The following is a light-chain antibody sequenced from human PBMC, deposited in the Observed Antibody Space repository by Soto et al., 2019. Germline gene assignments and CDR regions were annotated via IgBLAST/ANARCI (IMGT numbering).Light chain of an antibody. CDR2: EVS. CDR3: SSYAGSNNLGV. V-gene: IGLV2-8*01. J-gene: IGLJ2*01. CDR1: SSDIGYYNF. Sequence: QSVLTQPPSASGSPGQSVTISCTGTSSDIGYYNFVSWYQQHPGKAPKLMIYEVSERPSGVPDRFSGSKSGNTASLTVSGLQAEDEADYYCSSYAGSNNLGVFGGGTKVTVL.